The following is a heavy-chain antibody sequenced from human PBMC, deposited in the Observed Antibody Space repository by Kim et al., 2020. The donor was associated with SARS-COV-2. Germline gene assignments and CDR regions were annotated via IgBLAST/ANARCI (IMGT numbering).Heavy chain of an antibody. D-gene: IGHD5-12*01. Sequence: SETLSLTCTVSGGSISSSSYYWGWIRQPPGKGLEWIGSIYYSGSTYYNPSLKSRVTISVDTSKNQFSLKLSSVTAADTAVYYCAREWNYYYGMDVWGQGTTVTVSS. V-gene: IGHV4-39*02. CDR3: AREWNYYYGMDV. CDR1: GGSISSSSYY. CDR2: IYYSGST. J-gene: IGHJ6*02.